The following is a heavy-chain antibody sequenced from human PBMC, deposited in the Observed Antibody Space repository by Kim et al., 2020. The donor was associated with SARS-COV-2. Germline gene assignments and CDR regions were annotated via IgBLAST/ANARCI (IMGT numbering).Heavy chain of an antibody. J-gene: IGHJ6*02. CDR3: TCLDMAESGYQHYYYYYYGMDV. V-gene: IGHV3-15*01. Sequence: GGSLRLSCAASGFTFSNAWMSWVRQAPGKGLEWVGRIKSKTDGGTTDYTAPVKGRFTISRDDSKNTLYLQMNSLKTEDTAVYYCTCLDMAESGYQHYYYYYYGMDVWGQGTTVTVSS. CDR1: GFTFSNAW. CDR2: IKSKTDGGTT. D-gene: IGHD2-2*03.